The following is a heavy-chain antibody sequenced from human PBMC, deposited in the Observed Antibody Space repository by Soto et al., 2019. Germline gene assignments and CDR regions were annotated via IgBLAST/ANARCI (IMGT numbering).Heavy chain of an antibody. J-gene: IGHJ4*02. CDR2: INIYNANT. D-gene: IGHD1-26*01. CDR1: GYTFTTYG. CDR3: ARGIVGAPDY. Sequence: QVQLVQSGGEVKKPGASVKVSCKASGYTFTTYGITWVRQAPGQGLEWMGWINIYNANTNYAQKLQGRVTMTMDTSTSTAFMELRSPRSDDTAVYFCARGIVGAPDYWGQGTLVTVSS. V-gene: IGHV1-18*01.